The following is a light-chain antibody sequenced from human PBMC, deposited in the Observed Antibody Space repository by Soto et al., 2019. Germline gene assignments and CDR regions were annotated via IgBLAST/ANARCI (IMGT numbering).Light chain of an antibody. CDR2: GNN. J-gene: IGLJ2*01. V-gene: IGLV1-40*01. Sequence: QAVVTQPPSVSGAPGQRVTISCTGSSSNIGASFDVHWYQQVPGTAPKLLIYGNNNRPSGVPDRFSGSKSGTSASLAITGLQAEDEAEYYCQSYDSNLSVIFGGGTKLTVL. CDR3: QSYDSNLSVI. CDR1: SSNIGASFD.